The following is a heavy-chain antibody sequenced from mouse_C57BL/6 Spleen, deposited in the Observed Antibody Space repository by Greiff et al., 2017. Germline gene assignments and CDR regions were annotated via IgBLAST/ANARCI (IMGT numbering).Heavy chain of an antibody. CDR3: SRGVGSTGFCC. CDR1: GYTFTSYW. Sequence: QVQLQQPGAELVKPGASVKLSCKASGYTFTSYWMHWVKQRPGRGLEWIGSIDPNNGGTKYNEKFKSKATLTVDTSSSTAYMQLRSLTSEYSAVYYCSRGVGSTGFCCWGQRARVTVSA. D-gene: IGHD1-3*01. V-gene: IGHV1-72*01. J-gene: IGHJ3*01. CDR2: IDPNNGGT.